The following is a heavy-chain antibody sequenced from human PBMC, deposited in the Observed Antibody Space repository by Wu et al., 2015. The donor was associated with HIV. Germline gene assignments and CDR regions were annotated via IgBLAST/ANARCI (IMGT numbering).Heavy chain of an antibody. CDR2: SSAYNGNT. V-gene: IGHV1-18*01. J-gene: IGHJ3*02. D-gene: IGHD3-22*01. CDR1: GYTFPTYG. CDR3: ARDMPSIYDSSGHRSLDI. Sequence: QVQLVQSGAEVKKPGASVKVSCQASGYTFPTYGISWVRQAPGQGLEWMGWSSAYNGNTDYAQEFQDRVALTTDTATATAYMELRRLTSDDTAVYYRARDMPSIYDSSGHRSLDIVGQGTVVAVS.